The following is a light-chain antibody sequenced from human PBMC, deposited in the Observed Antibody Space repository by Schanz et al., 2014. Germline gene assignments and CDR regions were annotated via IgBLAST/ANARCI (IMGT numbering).Light chain of an antibody. CDR3: QQYNSYPLT. J-gene: IGKJ4*01. V-gene: IGKV1-5*01. Sequence: DIQMTQSPSTLSARVGDRVTITCRASQSISSYMAWYQQKPGKAPKLLIYDASSLETGVPSRFSGSGSGTEFTLTISSLQPDDFATYYCQQYNSYPLTFGGGTKVEIK. CDR1: QSISSY. CDR2: DAS.